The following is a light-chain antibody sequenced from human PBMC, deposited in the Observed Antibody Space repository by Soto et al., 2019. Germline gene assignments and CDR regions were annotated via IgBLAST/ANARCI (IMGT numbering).Light chain of an antibody. CDR2: GVS. Sequence: QSALTQPASVSGSPGQSITISCTGTSSDVGGYNYVSWYQQHPGKAPKLMIYGVSNRPSGVSDRFSGSKSGNTASLTISGLQAEDEADYYCSSYTSSTTPLYVFGTGPKVTVL. J-gene: IGLJ1*01. CDR3: SSYTSSTTPLYV. V-gene: IGLV2-14*01. CDR1: SSDVGGYNY.